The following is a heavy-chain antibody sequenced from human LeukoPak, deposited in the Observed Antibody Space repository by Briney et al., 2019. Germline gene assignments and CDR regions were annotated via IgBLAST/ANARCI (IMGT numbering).Heavy chain of an antibody. D-gene: IGHD6-19*01. Sequence: AGGSLRLSCAASGFTFSSYAMSWVRQAPGKGLEWVSGVSGSGDSTYYADSVKGRFTISRDNSNNTLFLLMNSLRAEDTAVYYCAKYMSSGQWGQGTLVTVSS. J-gene: IGHJ4*02. V-gene: IGHV3-23*01. CDR3: AKYMSSGQ. CDR2: VSGSGDST. CDR1: GFTFSSYA.